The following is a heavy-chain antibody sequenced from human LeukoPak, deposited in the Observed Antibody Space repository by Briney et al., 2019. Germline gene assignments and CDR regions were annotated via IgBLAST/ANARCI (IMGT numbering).Heavy chain of an antibody. CDR3: ANDNLS. CDR2: ISASGDLT. CDR1: GFTFSAYA. Sequence: PGGSLRLSCAASGFTFSAYALSWVRQAPGKGLEWVSFISASGDLTYYADSVRGRFTISRDNYRNTLFLQMDSLRAEDTAVYHCANDNLSWGPGTLVTVSS. J-gene: IGHJ5*02. V-gene: IGHV3-23*01.